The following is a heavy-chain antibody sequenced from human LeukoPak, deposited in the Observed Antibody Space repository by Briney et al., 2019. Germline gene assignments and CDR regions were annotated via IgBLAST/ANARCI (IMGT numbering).Heavy chain of an antibody. D-gene: IGHD3-10*01. V-gene: IGHV3-30*04. J-gene: IGHJ4*02. Sequence: GGSLRLSCAASGFTFSTYAMHWVRQAPGKGLEWVAVISYDGSVKYYADSVKGRFTISRDNSKNTLYLQMNSLRAEDTALFYCGRDPSPSRGPGPDSRAWFGGYRGQGTLVTVSS. CDR1: GFTFSTYA. CDR3: GRDPSPSRGPGPDSRAWFGGY. CDR2: ISYDGSVK.